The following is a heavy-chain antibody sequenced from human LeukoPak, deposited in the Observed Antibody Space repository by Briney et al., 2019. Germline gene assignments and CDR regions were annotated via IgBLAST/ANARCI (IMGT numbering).Heavy chain of an antibody. J-gene: IGHJ3*02. CDR2: IYYSGST. CDR3: ARRRVVVASTDGASGAFDI. Sequence: PSETLSLTCTVSGGSISSGDYYWSWIRQHPGKGLEWIGYIYYSGSTYYNPSLRSRVTISVDTSKNQFSLRLSSVTAADTAVYFCARRRVVVASTDGASGAFDIWGQGTMVTVSS. D-gene: IGHD2-15*01. CDR1: GGSISSGDYY. V-gene: IGHV4-31*03.